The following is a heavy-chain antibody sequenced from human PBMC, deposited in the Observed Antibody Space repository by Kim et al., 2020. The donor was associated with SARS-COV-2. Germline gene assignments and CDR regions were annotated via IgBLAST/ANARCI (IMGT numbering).Heavy chain of an antibody. J-gene: IGHJ4*02. CDR2: INHSGST. Sequence: SETLSLTCAVYGGSFSGYYWSWIRQPPGKGLEWIGEINHSGSTNYNPSLKSRVTISVDTSKNQFSLKLSSVTAADTAVYYCARGRRHFDYWGQGTLVTVS. V-gene: IGHV4-34*01. CDR3: ARGRRHFDY. CDR1: GGSFSGYY.